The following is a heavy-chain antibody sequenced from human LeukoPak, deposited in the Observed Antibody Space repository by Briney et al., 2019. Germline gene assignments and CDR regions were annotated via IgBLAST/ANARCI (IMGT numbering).Heavy chain of an antibody. V-gene: IGHV1-8*01. Sequence: GASVKVSCKASGYTFTNYEINWVRQATGQGLEWMGWMNPNSGDTAYAQKFQGRITMTRSTSITTAYMKLSSLRSEDTAVYYCARGLGTYDSSDLTWPMISFWGQGTLVTVSS. CDR2: MNPNSGDT. CDR1: GYTFTNYE. D-gene: IGHD3-22*01. J-gene: IGHJ4*02. CDR3: ARGLGTYDSSDLTWPMISF.